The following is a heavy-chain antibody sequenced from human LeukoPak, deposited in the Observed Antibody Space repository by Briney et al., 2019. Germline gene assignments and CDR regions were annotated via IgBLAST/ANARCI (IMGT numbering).Heavy chain of an antibody. CDR2: IKQDGSEK. J-gene: IGHJ6*02. CDR1: GFAFSSYS. V-gene: IGHV3-7*01. Sequence: PGGSLRLSCTASGFAFSSYSMNWVRQAPGKGLEWVANIKQDGSEKYYVDSVKGRFTISRDNAKNSLYLQMNSLRAEDTAVYYCARSNGDYGGYYYGMDVWGQGTTVTVSS. D-gene: IGHD4-17*01. CDR3: ARSNGDYGGYYYGMDV.